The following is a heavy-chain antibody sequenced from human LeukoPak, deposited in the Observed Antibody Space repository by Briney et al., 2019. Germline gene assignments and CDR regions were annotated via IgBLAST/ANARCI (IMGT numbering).Heavy chain of an antibody. CDR1: GGSISTTYY. J-gene: IGHJ6*03. V-gene: IGHV4-31*03. CDR2: IYYSGRT. CDR3: ARDDGYYMDV. Sequence: SQTLSLTCTVSGGSISTTYYWTWIRQLPGKGLEWIGYIYYSGRTYYNPSLKSRLSMSVDTSKNQLSLKLSSVTAADTAVYFCARDDGYYMDVWGKGTTVTVSS. D-gene: IGHD5-24*01.